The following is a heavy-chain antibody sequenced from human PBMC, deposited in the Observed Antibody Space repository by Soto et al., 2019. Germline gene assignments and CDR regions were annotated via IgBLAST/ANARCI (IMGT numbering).Heavy chain of an antibody. CDR1: GGSISSYY. V-gene: IGHV4-59*01. J-gene: IGHJ6*02. CDR3: ARDRQLVQNYYYGMDV. D-gene: IGHD6-6*01. CDR2: IYYSWST. Sequence: PSETLSLTCTVSGGSISSYYWSWIRQPPGKGLEWIGYIYYSWSTNYNPSLKSRVTISVDTSKNQFSLKLSSVTAADTAVYYCARDRQLVQNYYYGMDVWGQGTTVTVSS.